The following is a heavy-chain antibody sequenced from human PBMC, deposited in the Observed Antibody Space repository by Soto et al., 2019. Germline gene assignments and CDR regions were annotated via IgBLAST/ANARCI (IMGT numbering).Heavy chain of an antibody. CDR1: GFTFSSYG. CDR3: AKDSPLPYNWNPGLDY. V-gene: IGHV3-30*18. CDR2: ISYDGSNK. Sequence: GGSLRLSCAASGFTFSSYGMHWVRQAPGKGLEWVAVISYDGSNKYYADSVKGRFTISRDNSKNTLYLQMNSLRAEDTAVYYCAKDSPLPYNWNPGLDYWGQGTLVTVSS. D-gene: IGHD1-20*01. J-gene: IGHJ4*02.